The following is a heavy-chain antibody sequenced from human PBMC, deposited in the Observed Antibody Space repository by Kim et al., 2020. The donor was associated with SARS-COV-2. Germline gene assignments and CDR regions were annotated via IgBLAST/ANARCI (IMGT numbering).Heavy chain of an antibody. CDR1: GFTFSDYW. J-gene: IGHJ4*02. D-gene: IGHD2-21*01. CDR2: IKEDGSEK. Sequence: GGSLRLSCAASGFTFSDYWMSWVRQAPGKGLEWVANIKEDGSEKYYVDSVKGRFTISRDNAKNSLYLQLNSLRAEDTAVYYCARGRILGYWGQGTLVTVS. V-gene: IGHV3-7*01. CDR3: ARGRILGY.